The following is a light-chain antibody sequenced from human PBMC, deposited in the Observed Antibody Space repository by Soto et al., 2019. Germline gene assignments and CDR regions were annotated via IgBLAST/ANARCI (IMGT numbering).Light chain of an antibody. J-gene: IGKJ1*01. CDR2: DAS. CDR3: QQYNSYPWT. V-gene: IGKV1-5*01. CDR1: QSISSW. Sequence: DIQMTQSPSTLSASVGDRVTITCRASQSISSWLAWYQQQPGKAPKLLIYDASSLESGVPARFSGSGSGTEFTLPISDLQPDYFASYYCQQYNSYPWTFGQGTKVEIK.